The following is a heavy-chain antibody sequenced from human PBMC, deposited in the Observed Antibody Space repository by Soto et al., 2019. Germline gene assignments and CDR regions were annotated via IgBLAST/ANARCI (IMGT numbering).Heavy chain of an antibody. CDR3: ARSVSTIAARPDY. CDR2: INPNSGGR. Sequence: QVQLVQSGAEVKKPGASVEVSCKASGYPFTDYYMHWVRQAPGRGLEWMGWINPNSGGRYYAQKFQGRVAMTRDTSISTAYMDLSRLRSDDTAVYYCARSVSTIAARPDYWGQGTLVTVSS. J-gene: IGHJ4*02. CDR1: GYPFTDYY. V-gene: IGHV1-2*02. D-gene: IGHD6-6*01.